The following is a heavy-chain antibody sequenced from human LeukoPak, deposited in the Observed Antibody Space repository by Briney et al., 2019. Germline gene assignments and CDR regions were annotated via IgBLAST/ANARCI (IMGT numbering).Heavy chain of an antibody. J-gene: IGHJ3*02. V-gene: IGHV4-4*08. CDR1: GGSIKGYH. CDR3: ARRNDFHI. CDR2: IYSNEAT. Sequence: SETLSLTCTVSGGSIKGYHWSWIRQPPGKGLEWIGYIYSNEATEYKPSLESRVTISADTSKNQFSLKLTSVTAADTAMYYCARRNDFHIWGQGTMVTVSS.